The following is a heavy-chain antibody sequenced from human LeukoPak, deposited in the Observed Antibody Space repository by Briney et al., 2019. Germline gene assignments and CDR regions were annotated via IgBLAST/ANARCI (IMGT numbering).Heavy chain of an antibody. Sequence: PGGSLRLSCAASGFTFSSYSMNWVRQAPGKGLEWVSYISSSGSTIYYADSVKGRFTISRDNAKNSLYLQMNSLRAEDTAVYYCARVYYYDSSGQPEHWGQGTLVTVSS. CDR2: ISSSGSTI. J-gene: IGHJ1*01. V-gene: IGHV3-48*04. CDR3: ARVYYYDSSGQPEH. CDR1: GFTFSSYS. D-gene: IGHD3-22*01.